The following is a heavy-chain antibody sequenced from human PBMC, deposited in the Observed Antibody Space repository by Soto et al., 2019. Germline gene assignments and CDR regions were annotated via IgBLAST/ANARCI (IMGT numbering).Heavy chain of an antibody. Sequence: WSSRVLQMPGKGLEWMGRIDPSDSYTNYSPSFQGHVTISADKSISTAYLQWSSLKASDTAMYYCARHDPRIVGETDYWGQGTLVTVSS. CDR3: ARHDPRIVGETDY. D-gene: IGHD1-26*01. V-gene: IGHV5-10-1*01. CDR1: W. CDR2: IDPSDSYT. J-gene: IGHJ4*02.